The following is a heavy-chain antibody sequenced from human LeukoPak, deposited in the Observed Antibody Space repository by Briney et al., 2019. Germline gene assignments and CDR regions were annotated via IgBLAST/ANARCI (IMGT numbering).Heavy chain of an antibody. CDR3: ARLHSSSWSNRNWFDP. D-gene: IGHD6-13*01. J-gene: IGHJ5*02. V-gene: IGHV4-34*01. CDR2: INHSGST. Sequence: SETLSLTCAVYGGSFSGYYWSWIRQPPGKGLEWIGEINHSGSTNYNPSLKSRVTISVDTSKNQFSLKLSSVTAADTAVYYCARLHSSSWSNRNWFDPWGQGTLVTVSS. CDR1: GGSFSGYY.